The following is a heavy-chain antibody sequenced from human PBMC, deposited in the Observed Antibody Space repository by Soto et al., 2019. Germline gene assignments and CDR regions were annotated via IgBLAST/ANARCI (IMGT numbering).Heavy chain of an antibody. Sequence: EVQLVESGGGLVQPGGSLRLSCAASGFYVNVNYMSWVRQAPGKGLEWVSDITGGGNTHYADFVKGRFTISRDDSNNTVSLLMNSLRADDTAVYYCERENYYYGMDVWGQGTTVTVSS. CDR3: ERENYYYGMDV. CDR1: GFYVNVNY. V-gene: IGHV3-66*01. CDR2: ITGGGNT. J-gene: IGHJ6*02.